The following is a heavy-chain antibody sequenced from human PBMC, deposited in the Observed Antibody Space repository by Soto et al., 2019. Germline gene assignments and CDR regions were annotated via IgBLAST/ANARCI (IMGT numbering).Heavy chain of an antibody. CDR3: ARRVPAAMISYYYMDV. J-gene: IGHJ6*03. CDR1: GYTFTSYD. D-gene: IGHD2-2*01. CDR2: MNPNSGNT. V-gene: IGHV1-8*01. Sequence: GASVKVSCKASGYTFTSYDINWVRQATGQGLEWIGWMNPNSGNTGYAQKFQGRVTMTRNTSISTAYMELSSLRSEDTVAYYCARRVPAAMISYYYMDVWGKGTTVTVSS.